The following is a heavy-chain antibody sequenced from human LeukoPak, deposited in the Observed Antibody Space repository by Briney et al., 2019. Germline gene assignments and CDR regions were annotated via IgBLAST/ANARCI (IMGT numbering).Heavy chain of an antibody. D-gene: IGHD3-10*01. V-gene: IGHV4-38-2*02. Sequence: PSETLSLTCAVSGYSISSGYYWGWIRQPPGKGLEWIGTIYHNGNTYYNSSLKSRVTISVDTSKNQFSLKLNSVTAADTAVYYCARERYYASGSYPGMWYFDYWGQGTLVTASS. CDR2: IYHNGNT. J-gene: IGHJ4*02. CDR1: GYSISSGYY. CDR3: ARERYYASGSYPGMWYFDY.